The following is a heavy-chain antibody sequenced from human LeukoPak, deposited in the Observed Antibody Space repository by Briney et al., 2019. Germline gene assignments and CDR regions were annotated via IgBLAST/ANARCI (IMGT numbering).Heavy chain of an antibody. CDR2: IYYSGST. CDR3: ARAVVGKEDLDN. D-gene: IGHD6-19*01. Sequence: SETLSLTCTVSGGSISSSSYYWGWIRQPPGKGLEWIGSIYYSGSTYYNPSLKSRVTISVDNSKNTLYLEMNTLGAEDTAVYYCARAVVGKEDLDNWGQGTLVTVSS. CDR1: GGSISSSSYY. J-gene: IGHJ4*02. V-gene: IGHV4-39*01.